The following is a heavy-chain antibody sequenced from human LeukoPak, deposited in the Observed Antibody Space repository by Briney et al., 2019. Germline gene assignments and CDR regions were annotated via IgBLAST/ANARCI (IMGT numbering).Heavy chain of an antibody. Sequence: SETLSLTCTVSGGSISSGSYYWSWIRQPAGKGLEWIGRIYTSGSTNYNPSLKSRVTISVDTSKNQFSLKLSSVTAADTAVYYCAGARPKKGGTFDPWGQGTLVTVSS. CDR3: AGARPKKGGTFDP. D-gene: IGHD2-15*01. CDR1: GGSISSGSYY. J-gene: IGHJ5*02. V-gene: IGHV4-61*02. CDR2: IYTSGST.